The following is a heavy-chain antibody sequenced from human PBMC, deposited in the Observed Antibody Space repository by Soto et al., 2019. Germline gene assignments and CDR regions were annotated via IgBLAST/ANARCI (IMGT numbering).Heavy chain of an antibody. V-gene: IGHV3-11*06. J-gene: IGHJ6*02. D-gene: IGHD3-22*01. CDR2: ISSSSSYT. CDR3: ARDYYDSSGYYPNSYYYGLDV. Sequence: QVQLVESGGGLVKPGGSLRLSCAASGFTFSDYYMSWIRQAPGKGLEWVSYISSSSSYTDYADSVKGRFTIFRDNAKSSLYLQMNSLRAEDTAVYYCARDYYDSSGYYPNSYYYGLDVWAQGTTVTVSS. CDR1: GFTFSDYY.